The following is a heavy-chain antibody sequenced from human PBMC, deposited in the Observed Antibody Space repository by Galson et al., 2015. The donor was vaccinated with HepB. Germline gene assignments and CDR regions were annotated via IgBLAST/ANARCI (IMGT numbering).Heavy chain of an antibody. J-gene: IGHJ4*02. CDR2: ISSNTGNP. D-gene: IGHD3-9*01. CDR1: GYSFTSYS. Sequence: SVKVSCKASGYSFTSYSMNWFRQAPGQGLEWMGYISSNTGNPAYAQGFTGRFVFSLDTSVSTTYLQISSLKAEDTAVYYCARHAPILTGYYGGFDYWGQGTLVTVSS. V-gene: IGHV7-4-1*02. CDR3: ARHAPILTGYYGGFDY.